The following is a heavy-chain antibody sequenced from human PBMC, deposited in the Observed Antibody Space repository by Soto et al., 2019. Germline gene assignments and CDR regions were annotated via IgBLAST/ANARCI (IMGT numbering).Heavy chain of an antibody. V-gene: IGHV3-30-3*01. D-gene: IGHD6-13*01. CDR2: ISYDASNK. CDR3: ARGYSSSSAAFDY. J-gene: IGHJ4*02. CDR1: GFTFSSYA. Sequence: QVQLVESGGGVVQPGKSLRLSCAASGFTFSSYAMHWVRQAPGKGLEWVAVISYDASNKYYADSVKGRFIISRDNSKNTLYLQMNSLRAEDTAVYYCARGYSSSSAAFDYWGQGTLVTVSS.